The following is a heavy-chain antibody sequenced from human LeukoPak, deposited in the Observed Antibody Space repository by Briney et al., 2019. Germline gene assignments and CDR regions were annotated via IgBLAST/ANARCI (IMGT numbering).Heavy chain of an antibody. CDR3: ARGWVYYGSGSYGY. V-gene: IGHV4-34*01. CDR2: INHSGST. D-gene: IGHD3-10*01. CDR1: GGSFSGYY. J-gene: IGHJ4*02. Sequence: PSETLPLTCAVYGGSFSGYYWSWIRRPPGKGLEWIGEINHSGSTNYNPSLKSRVTISVDTSKNQFSLKLSSVAAADTAVYYCARGWVYYGSGSYGYWGQGTLVTVSS.